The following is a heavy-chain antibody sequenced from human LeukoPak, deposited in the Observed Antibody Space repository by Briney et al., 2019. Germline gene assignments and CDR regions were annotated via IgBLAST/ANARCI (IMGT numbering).Heavy chain of an antibody. CDR2: INPSGGST. Sequence: ASVKVSCKASGYTFTSYYMHWVRQAPGQGLEWMGIINPSGGSTSYAQKFQGRVTMTRDKSASTVYMELSSLRSEDTAVYYCARSGGCSSTSCYRADYYYYYMDVWGKGTTVTISS. V-gene: IGHV1-46*01. D-gene: IGHD2-2*01. CDR3: ARSGGCSSTSCYRADYYYYYMDV. CDR1: GYTFTSYY. J-gene: IGHJ6*03.